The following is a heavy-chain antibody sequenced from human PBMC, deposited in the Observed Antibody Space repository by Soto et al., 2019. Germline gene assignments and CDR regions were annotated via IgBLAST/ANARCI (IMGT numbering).Heavy chain of an antibody. D-gene: IGHD3-10*01. J-gene: IGHJ5*02. V-gene: IGHV4-4*07. CDR2: IYTSGST. CDR1: GGSSSSYY. Sequence: SETLSLTCTLSGGSSSSYYWSWIGQPAGKGLEWIGRIYTSGSTHYNPSLKSRVTMSVDTSKNQFSLKLSSVTAADTAVYYCAIESYYYGSGVNWFDPWGQGTLVTVSS. CDR3: AIESYYYGSGVNWFDP.